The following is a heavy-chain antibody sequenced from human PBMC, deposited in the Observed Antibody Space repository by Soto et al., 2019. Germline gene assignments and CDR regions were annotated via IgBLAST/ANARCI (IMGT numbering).Heavy chain of an antibody. J-gene: IGHJ6*02. Sequence: PGGSLRLSCAASGFTFSSYWMHWVRQAPGEGLMWVSRINPDGSTTSYADSVKGRLTISRDNAKNTLYLQMNSLRVEDTAVYYCARVPTTVTTPGMAVWGQGTTVTVSS. CDR1: GFTFSSYW. CDR2: INPDGSTT. V-gene: IGHV3-74*01. D-gene: IGHD4-4*01. CDR3: ARVPTTVTTPGMAV.